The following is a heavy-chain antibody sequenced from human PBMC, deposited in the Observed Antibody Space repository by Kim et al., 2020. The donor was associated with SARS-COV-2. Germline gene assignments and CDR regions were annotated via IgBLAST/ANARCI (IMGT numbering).Heavy chain of an antibody. CDR3: ARGATTHDY. Sequence: DSNTIYSPSFQGQVTTSVDRSLSPAYLQWSSLNASDTAMYYCARGATTHDYWGQGTLVTVSS. V-gene: IGHV5-51*01. CDR2: DSNT. D-gene: IGHD1-26*01. J-gene: IGHJ4*02.